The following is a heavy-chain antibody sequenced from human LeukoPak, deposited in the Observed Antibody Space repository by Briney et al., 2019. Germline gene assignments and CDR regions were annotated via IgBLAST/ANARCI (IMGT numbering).Heavy chain of an antibody. CDR3: ARDNSVRDEAWWFNP. J-gene: IGHJ5*02. CDR2: ISANNGNT. D-gene: IGHD5-24*01. CDR1: GYTFTNYG. Sequence: GASVKVSCKASGYTFTNYGISWVRQAPGQGLEWMGWISANNGNTYYVQKFQGRVTMTTDTSTSTAYMELRSLRSDDTAMYYCARDNSVRDEAWWFNPWGQGTLVTVSS. V-gene: IGHV1-18*01.